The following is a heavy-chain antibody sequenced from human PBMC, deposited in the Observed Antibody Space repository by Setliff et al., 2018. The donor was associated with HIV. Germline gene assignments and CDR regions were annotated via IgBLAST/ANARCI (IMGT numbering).Heavy chain of an antibody. CDR3: ARLGDSGYDFRGYFDY. V-gene: IGHV4-4*09. J-gene: IGHJ4*02. CDR2: IYTSGST. CDR1: GGSISGYY. D-gene: IGHD5-12*01. Sequence: SETLSLTCTVSGGSISGYYWSWIRQPPGKGLEWIGYIYTSGSTNYNPSLKSRVTMSVDTSKNQFSLKLSSVTAADTALYFCARLGDSGYDFRGYFDYWGQGKLVTVSS.